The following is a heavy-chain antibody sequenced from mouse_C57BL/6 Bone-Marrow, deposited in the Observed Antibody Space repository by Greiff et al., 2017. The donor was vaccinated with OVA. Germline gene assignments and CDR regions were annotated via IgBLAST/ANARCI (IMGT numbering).Heavy chain of an antibody. Sequence: VQLQQSGPELVKPGASVKISCKASGYTFTNYYRNWVKQSHGKSLEGIGDINPKNGGTSYNQKFKGKATLTVDTSSRTAYMELRSLTSEDSAVYYCASIYYYGSSYVEKNYWGQGTTLTVSS. CDR3: ASIYYYGSSYVEKNY. V-gene: IGHV1-26*01. CDR1: GYTFTNYY. CDR2: INPKNGGT. J-gene: IGHJ2*01. D-gene: IGHD1-1*01.